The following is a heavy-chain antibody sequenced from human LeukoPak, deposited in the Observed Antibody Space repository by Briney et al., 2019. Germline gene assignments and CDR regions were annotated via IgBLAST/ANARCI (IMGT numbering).Heavy chain of an antibody. J-gene: IGHJ4*02. CDR1: GFTFSDYY. D-gene: IGHD3/OR15-3a*01. CDR2: ISNKANSHTT. CDR3: ARGLGGTGARYFDY. Sequence: GGSLRLSCAASGFTFSDYYMDWVRQAPGKGLEWVGRISNKANSHTTEYAASVKGRFTISRDDSKNSLYLQMNSLKTDDTAVYYCARGLGGTGARYFDYWGQGTLVTVSS. V-gene: IGHV3-72*01.